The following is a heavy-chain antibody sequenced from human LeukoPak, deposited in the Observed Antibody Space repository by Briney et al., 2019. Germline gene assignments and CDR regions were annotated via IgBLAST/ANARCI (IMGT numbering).Heavy chain of an antibody. Sequence: SETLSLTCTASGGSLNNNTYHWAWIRQPPGKGPELMGNIYYTRSTYYNPSLKSPVTISVDTCNNHVSLKLRSVTAADTAVYYCARQHSSGIDCWGQGTLVTVSS. D-gene: IGHD6-19*01. CDR1: GGSLNNNTYH. V-gene: IGHV4-39*01. CDR3: ARQHSSGIDC. CDR2: IYYTRST. J-gene: IGHJ4*02.